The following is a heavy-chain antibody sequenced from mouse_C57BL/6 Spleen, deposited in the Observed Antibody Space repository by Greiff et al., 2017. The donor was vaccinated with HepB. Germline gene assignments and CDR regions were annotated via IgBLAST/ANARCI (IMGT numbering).Heavy chain of an antibody. CDR2: IYPGDGDT. Sequence: VQLQQSGPELVKPGASVKISCKASGYAFSSSWMNWVKQRPGKGLEWIGRIYPGDGDTNYNGKFKGKATLTADKSSSTAYMQLSSLTSEDSAVYFCARQYSPYYYAMDYWGQGTSVTVSS. D-gene: IGHD5-1-1*01. CDR1: GYAFSSSW. CDR3: ARQYSPYYYAMDY. V-gene: IGHV1-82*01. J-gene: IGHJ4*01.